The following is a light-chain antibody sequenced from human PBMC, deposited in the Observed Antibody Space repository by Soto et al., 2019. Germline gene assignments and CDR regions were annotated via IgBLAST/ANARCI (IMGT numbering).Light chain of an antibody. Sequence: DIQMTQSPSALSASVGDRVAITCRASQSISSWLAWYQQKPGKAPKLLIYKASSLESGVPSRFSGSGSGTEFTLTISSLQPDDFAIYYCQQYNGYSPAFDQGTKVDIK. V-gene: IGKV1-5*03. J-gene: IGKJ1*01. CDR3: QQYNGYSPA. CDR2: KAS. CDR1: QSISSW.